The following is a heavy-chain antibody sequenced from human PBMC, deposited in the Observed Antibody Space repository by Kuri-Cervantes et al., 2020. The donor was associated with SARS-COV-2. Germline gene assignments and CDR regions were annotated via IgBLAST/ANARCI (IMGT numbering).Heavy chain of an antibody. CDR1: GYTFTGYY. V-gene: IGHV1-2*04. D-gene: IGHD5-18*01. Sequence: ASVKVSCKASGYTFTGYYMHWVRQAPGQGLEWMGWINPNSGGTNYAQKFQGWVTMTRDTSISTAYMALSRLRSDDTAVYYCARDRIRGYSYVFFGMDVWGQGTTVTVSS. CDR3: ARDRIRGYSYVFFGMDV. J-gene: IGHJ6*02. CDR2: INPNSGGT.